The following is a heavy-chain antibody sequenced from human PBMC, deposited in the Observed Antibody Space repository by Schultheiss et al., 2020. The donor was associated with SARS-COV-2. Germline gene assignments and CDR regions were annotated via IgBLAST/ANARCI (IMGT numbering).Heavy chain of an antibody. J-gene: IGHJ4*02. D-gene: IGHD2/OR15-2a*01. V-gene: IGHV2-26*01. CDR2: IFSNDEK. CDR3: ARRPLSVFAY. Sequence: SGPTLVKPTETLTLTCTVSGFSLNNARMGVSWIRQPPGKALEWLAHIFSNDEKSYNISLESRLTISKDTSKNQVVLTMTNMDPVDTATYYCARRPLSVFAYWGQGALVTVSS. CDR1: GFSLNNARMG.